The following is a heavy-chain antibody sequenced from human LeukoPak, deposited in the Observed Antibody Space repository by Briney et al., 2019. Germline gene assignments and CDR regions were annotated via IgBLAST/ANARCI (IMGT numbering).Heavy chain of an antibody. CDR3: ARDLIAAAEEGAFDI. J-gene: IGHJ3*02. CDR1: GGTFSSYA. V-gene: IGHV1-69*05. D-gene: IGHD6-13*01. Sequence: SVKVSCKASGGTFSSYAISWVRQAPGQGLEWTGRIIPIFGTANYAQKFQGRVTITTDESTSTAYMELSSLRSEDTAVYYCARDLIAAAEEGAFDIWGQGTMVTVSS. CDR2: IIPIFGTA.